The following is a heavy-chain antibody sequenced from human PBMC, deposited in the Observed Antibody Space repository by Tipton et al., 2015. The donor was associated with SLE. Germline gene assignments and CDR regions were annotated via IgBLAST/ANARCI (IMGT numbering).Heavy chain of an antibody. V-gene: IGHV4-38-2*01. Sequence: TLSLTCAVSDFSISNTYYWGWIRQPPGKGLEWIGSWYHLERTYFNPTLESRVSISADTSKNQFSLNVNSVTAADTAVYYCARQSFGGSWEFDYWGQGLLVTVSS. J-gene: IGHJ4*02. D-gene: IGHD1-26*01. CDR2: WYHLERT. CDR1: DFSISNTYY. CDR3: ARQSFGGSWEFDY.